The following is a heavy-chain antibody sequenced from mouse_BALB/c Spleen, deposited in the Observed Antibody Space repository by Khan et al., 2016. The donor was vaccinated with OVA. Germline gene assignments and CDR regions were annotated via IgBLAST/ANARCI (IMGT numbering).Heavy chain of an antibody. Sequence: EVELVESGGGLVQPGGSRKLSCAASGFTFSDYGMAWVRQAPGKGPEWVAFISSLAYSIHDADIVTGRFTISRENAKNTVYLEMSSLRPEDTAMYYCARGGFAYGGQGTLVTVSA. CDR2: ISSLAYSI. J-gene: IGHJ3*01. CDR1: GFTFSDYG. CDR3: ARGGFAY. V-gene: IGHV5-15*02.